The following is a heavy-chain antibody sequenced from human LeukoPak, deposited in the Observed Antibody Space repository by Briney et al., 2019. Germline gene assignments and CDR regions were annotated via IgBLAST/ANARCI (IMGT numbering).Heavy chain of an antibody. CDR3: ARINYDFWSGYYTGLRLDP. D-gene: IGHD3-3*01. CDR1: GGSISSYY. V-gene: IGHV4-59*01. J-gene: IGHJ5*02. Sequence: NSSETLSLTCTVSGGSISSYYWSWIRQPPGKGLEWIGYIYYSGSTNYNPSLKSRVTISVDTSKNQFSLKLSSVTAADTAVYYCARINYDFWSGYYTGLRLDPWGQGTLVTVSS. CDR2: IYYSGST.